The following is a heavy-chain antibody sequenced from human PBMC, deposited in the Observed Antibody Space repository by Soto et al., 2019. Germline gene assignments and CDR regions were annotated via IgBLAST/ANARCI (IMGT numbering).Heavy chain of an antibody. CDR2: ISGSGSST. CDR1: GFTFSTYA. J-gene: IGHJ4*02. Sequence: EVQLLESGGGLVQPGGSLRLSCAASGFTFSTYAMSWVRQAPGKGLEWVSTISGSGSSTYYADSVKGRFTISRDNSKNTLYLQMNSLRAEDTAFYFCAKLPYYDFWSGYPYYFDYWGQGTLVTVSS. CDR3: AKLPYYDFWSGYPYYFDY. D-gene: IGHD3-3*01. V-gene: IGHV3-23*01.